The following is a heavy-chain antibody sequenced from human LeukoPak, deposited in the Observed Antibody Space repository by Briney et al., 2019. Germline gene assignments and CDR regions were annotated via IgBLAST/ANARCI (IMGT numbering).Heavy chain of an antibody. CDR1: GFTFSSYG. D-gene: IGHD3-22*01. CDR3: AKDLEAVTMIVPY. J-gene: IGHJ4*02. V-gene: IGHV3-30*18. CDR2: ISYDGSNK. Sequence: GGSLRLSCAASGFTFSSYGMHWVRQAPGKGLEWVAVISYDGSNKYYADSVKGRFTISRDNSKNTLYLQMNSLRAEDTAMYYCAKDLEAVTMIVPYWGQGTLVTVSS.